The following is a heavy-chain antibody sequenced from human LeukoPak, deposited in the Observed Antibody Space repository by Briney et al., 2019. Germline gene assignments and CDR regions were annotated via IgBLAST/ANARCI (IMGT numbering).Heavy chain of an antibody. CDR2: INPSGGST. Sequence: ASVKVSCKASGYTFTSYYMHWVRQAPGQGLEWMGIINPSGGSTSYAQKFQGRVTMTRDTSTSTVYMELSSLRAEDTAVYYCARLSKQQLVFTQADYWGQGTLVTVSS. CDR3: ARLSKQQLVFTQADY. J-gene: IGHJ4*02. D-gene: IGHD6-13*01. CDR1: GYTFTSYY. V-gene: IGHV1-46*01.